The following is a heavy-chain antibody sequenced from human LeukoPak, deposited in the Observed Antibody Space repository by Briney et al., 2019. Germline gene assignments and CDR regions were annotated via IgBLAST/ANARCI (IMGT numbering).Heavy chain of an antibody. D-gene: IGHD7-27*01. V-gene: IGHV3-30*02. CDR1: GFNFNIFG. Sequence: GGSLRLSCAASGFNFNIFGMHWVRQAPGKGLEWVAFIRYNGSEQHYADSVKGRFTVSRDNSKNTLYLQMNSLRAEDTAVYYCAKDHKWGGLHFFEYWGQGTLVTVSS. J-gene: IGHJ4*02. CDR3: AKDHKWGGLHFFEY. CDR2: IRYNGSEQ.